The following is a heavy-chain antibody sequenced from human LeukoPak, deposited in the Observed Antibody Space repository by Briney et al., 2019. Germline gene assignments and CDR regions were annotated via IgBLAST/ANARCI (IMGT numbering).Heavy chain of an antibody. CDR3: ARAYRVGATDFDY. D-gene: IGHD1-26*01. CDR2: IWYDGSNK. J-gene: IGHJ4*02. CDR1: GFTFRSYG. Sequence: GGSLRLSCAASGFTFRSYGIHWVRQAPGRGLECVAVIWYDGSNKYYADSVKGRFTISRDNSKNTLYLQMNSLRAEDTAVYYCARAYRVGATDFDYWGQGTLVTVSS. V-gene: IGHV3-33*01.